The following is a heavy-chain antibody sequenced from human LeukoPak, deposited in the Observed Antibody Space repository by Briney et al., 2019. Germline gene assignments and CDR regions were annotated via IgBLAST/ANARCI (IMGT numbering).Heavy chain of an antibody. J-gene: IGHJ4*02. CDR3: ATVESSGWYLGGY. D-gene: IGHD6-19*01. V-gene: IGHV1-46*01. CDR2: INPSGGST. CDR1: GYTFASYY. Sequence: ASVKVSCKASGYTFASYYMHWVRQAPGQGLEWMGIINPSGGSTSYAQKFQGRVTMTRDTSTSTVYMELSSLRSEDTAVYYCATVESSGWYLGGYWGQGTLVTVSS.